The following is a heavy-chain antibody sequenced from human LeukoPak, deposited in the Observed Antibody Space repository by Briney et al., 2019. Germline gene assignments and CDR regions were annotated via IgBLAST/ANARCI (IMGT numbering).Heavy chain of an antibody. J-gene: IGHJ4*02. Sequence: GASVKVPCKASGYTFTGYYMHWVRQAPGQGLEWMGWINPNSGDTNYAQKFQGRVTMTRDTSISTAYMELSRLTSDDTAVYHCARGGPSRGSGFYYFDYWGQGTLVTVSS. CDR2: INPNSGDT. CDR1: GYTFTGYY. D-gene: IGHD6-19*01. V-gene: IGHV1-2*02. CDR3: ARGGPSRGSGFYYFDY.